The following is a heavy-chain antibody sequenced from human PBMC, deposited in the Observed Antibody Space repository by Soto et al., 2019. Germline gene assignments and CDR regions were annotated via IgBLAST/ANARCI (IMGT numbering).Heavy chain of an antibody. Sequence: GGSLRLSCAASGFTFSSYAMSWVRQAPGKGLEWVSAISGSGGSTYYADSVKGRFTISRDNSKNTLYLQMNSLRAEDTAVYYCAKGGAEQQPWYGALWYYYYGMDVWGQGTTVTVSS. CDR2: ISGSGGST. CDR1: GFTFSSYA. D-gene: IGHD6-13*01. V-gene: IGHV3-23*01. J-gene: IGHJ6*02. CDR3: AKGGAEQQPWYGALWYYYYGMDV.